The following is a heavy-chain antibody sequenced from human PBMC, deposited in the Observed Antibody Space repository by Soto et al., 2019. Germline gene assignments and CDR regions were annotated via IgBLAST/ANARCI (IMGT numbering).Heavy chain of an antibody. Sequence: QVQLVQSGAEVKKPGSSVKVSCKASGGTFSSYTISWVRQAPGQGLEWMGRIIPILGIANYAQKFQGRVTITADKSSSTAYMELSSLRSEVTAVYYCAMEYCSSTSSYSNYWGQGTLVTVSS. CDR3: AMEYCSSTSSYSNY. D-gene: IGHD2-2*02. CDR2: IIPILGIA. CDR1: GGTFSSYT. V-gene: IGHV1-69*02. J-gene: IGHJ4*02.